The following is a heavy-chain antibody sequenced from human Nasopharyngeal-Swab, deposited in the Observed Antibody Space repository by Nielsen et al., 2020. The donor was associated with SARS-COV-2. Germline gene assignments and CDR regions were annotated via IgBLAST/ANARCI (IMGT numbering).Heavy chain of an antibody. CDR2: VHYSGNT. CDR3: ARSGGYRGWFDP. V-gene: IGHV4-59*08. CDR1: GDSTNSYY. J-gene: IGHJ5*02. Sequence: SETLSLTCSVSGDSTNSYYCHCIRQVAGKGLEWIVYVHYSGNTYYNPSLTSRVTISVETSKNQFSLKVTSVTAADTAVYYCARSGGYRGWFDPWGQGTLVTVPS. D-gene: IGHD5-12*01.